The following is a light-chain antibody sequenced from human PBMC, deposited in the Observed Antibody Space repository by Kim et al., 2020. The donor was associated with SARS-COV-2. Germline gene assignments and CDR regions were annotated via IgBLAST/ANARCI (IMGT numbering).Light chain of an antibody. CDR1: SSDVGGYNY. J-gene: IGLJ3*02. Sequence: QSALTQPASVSGSPGQSITISCTGTSSDVGGYNYVSWYQQHPGKAPKLMIYDVSNRPSGVSNRFSGSKSGNTASLTISGLQAEDEAYYYCSSYTSSSTRVVGGGSKVTVL. CDR2: DVS. V-gene: IGLV2-14*03. CDR3: SSYTSSSTRV.